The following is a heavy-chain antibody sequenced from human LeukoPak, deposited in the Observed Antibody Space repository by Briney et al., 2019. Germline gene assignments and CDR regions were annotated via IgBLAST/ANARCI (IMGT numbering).Heavy chain of an antibody. V-gene: IGHV1-18*01. J-gene: IGHJ4*02. CDR1: GYTFTSYG. D-gene: IGHD3-10*01. CDR3: ARDGKRMVRGVITPLDY. CDR2: ISAYNGNT. Sequence: ASVKVSCKASGYTFTSYGISWVRQAPGQGLGWVGWISAYNGNTNYAQKLQGRVTMTTDTSTSTAYMQRRSLRSDDTAVYYCARDGKRMVRGVITPLDYWGQATLVTVSS.